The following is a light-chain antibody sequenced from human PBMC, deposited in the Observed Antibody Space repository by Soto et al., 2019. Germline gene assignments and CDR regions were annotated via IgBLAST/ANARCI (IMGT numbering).Light chain of an antibody. J-gene: IGKJ4*01. V-gene: IGKV3-20*01. CDR1: QSVTSNY. CDR3: QQYGSSPPLT. CDR2: GAS. Sequence: EIVLTQSPGTLSLSPGXRATLSCRASQSVTSNYLAWYQQKPGQAPRLLIYGASSRATGVPDRFSGSGSGTDFTLTISKLEPEDFALYYCQQYGSSPPLTFGGGTKVDIK.